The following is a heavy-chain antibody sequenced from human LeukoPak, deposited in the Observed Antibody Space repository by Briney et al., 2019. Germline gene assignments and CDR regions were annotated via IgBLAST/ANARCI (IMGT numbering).Heavy chain of an antibody. V-gene: IGHV1-2*06. Sequence: ASVKVSCKASGYTFTGYYIHWVRQAPGQGLEWMGRINPNTGGTNSAQKFQGRVTMTRDTSISTAYMELSRLRSDDTAVYYCARDLFGGPSSSDYWGQGTLVTVSS. CDR1: GYTFTGYY. J-gene: IGHJ4*02. D-gene: IGHD6-19*01. CDR2: INPNTGGT. CDR3: ARDLFGGPSSSDY.